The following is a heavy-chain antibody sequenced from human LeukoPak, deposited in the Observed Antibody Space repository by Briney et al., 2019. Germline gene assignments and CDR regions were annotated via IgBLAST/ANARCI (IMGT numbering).Heavy chain of an antibody. D-gene: IGHD4-11*01. J-gene: IGHJ4*02. Sequence: GGSLRLSWAASGFTFGSYAMTWVRQAPGKGLEWVSAVSGSGDSTYYADSVKGRFTISRDNSKNTLYLQMNSLRAEDTAIYYCAKVTSKFPDYWGQGTLVTVSS. CDR1: GFTFGSYA. CDR2: VSGSGDST. V-gene: IGHV3-23*01. CDR3: AKVTSKFPDY.